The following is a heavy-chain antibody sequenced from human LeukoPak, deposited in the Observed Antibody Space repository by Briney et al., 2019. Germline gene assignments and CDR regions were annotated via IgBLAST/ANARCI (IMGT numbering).Heavy chain of an antibody. Sequence: GGSLRLSCAASGFTFSNYWMSWVRQAPGKGLEWVSIIHSGGSPYYADSVKDRFTISRDNSKNTLYLQMNSLRAEDTAVYYCARASYSSGWPDAFDIWGQGTMVTVSS. CDR2: IHSGGSP. CDR3: ARASYSSGWPDAFDI. V-gene: IGHV3-66*01. D-gene: IGHD6-19*01. CDR1: GFTFSNYW. J-gene: IGHJ3*02.